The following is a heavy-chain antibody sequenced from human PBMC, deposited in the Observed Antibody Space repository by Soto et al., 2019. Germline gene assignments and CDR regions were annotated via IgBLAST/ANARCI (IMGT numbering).Heavy chain of an antibody. CDR3: ARGSEVGTWNYYFDY. J-gene: IGHJ4*02. CDR1: GGTFSSYA. CDR2: IITIFGTA. D-gene: IGHD1-7*01. V-gene: IGHV1-69*01. Sequence: QVQLVQSGAEVKKPGSSVKVSCKASGGTFSSYAISWVRQAPGQGLEWTGGIITIFGTANYAQKFQGRVTITADEYTSTAYMELSSLRSEDTAVYYCARGSEVGTWNYYFDYWGQGTLVTVSS.